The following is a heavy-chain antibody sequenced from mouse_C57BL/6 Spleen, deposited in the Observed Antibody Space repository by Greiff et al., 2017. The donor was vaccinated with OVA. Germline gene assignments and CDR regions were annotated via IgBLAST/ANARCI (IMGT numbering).Heavy chain of an antibody. CDR3: AGWDYDPFAY. V-gene: IGHV1-12*01. Sequence: QVQLKQSGAELVRPGASVKMSCKASGYTFTSYNMHWVKQTPRQGLEWIGAIYPGNGDTSYNQKFKGKATLTVDKSSSTAYMQLSSLTSEDSAVYLGAGWDYDPFAYWGQGTLVTVSA. D-gene: IGHD2-4*01. J-gene: IGHJ3*01. CDR2: IYPGNGDT. CDR1: GYTFTSYN.